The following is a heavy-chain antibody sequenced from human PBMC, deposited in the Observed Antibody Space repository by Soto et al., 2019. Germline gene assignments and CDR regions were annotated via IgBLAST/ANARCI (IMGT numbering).Heavy chain of an antibody. CDR2: INPNSGGT. CDR3: ARGGPKLGYCSSTRRYWEEYYFDY. D-gene: IGHD2-2*01. V-gene: IGHV1-2*02. J-gene: IGHJ4*02. CDR1: GYTFTGYY. Sequence: ASVKVSCKASGYTFTGYYMHWVRQAPGQGLEWMGWINPNSGGTNYAQKFQGRVTMTRDTSISTAYMELSRLRSDDTAVYYCARGGPKLGYCSSTRRYWEEYYFDYSGQGPLVTVYS.